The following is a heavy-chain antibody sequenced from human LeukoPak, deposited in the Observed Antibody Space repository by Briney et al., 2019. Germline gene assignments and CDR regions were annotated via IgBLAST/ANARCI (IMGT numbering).Heavy chain of an antibody. D-gene: IGHD3-22*01. J-gene: IGHJ4*02. CDR2: IYYSGST. CDR1: GGSISSSSYY. Sequence: SETLSLTCTVSGGSISSSSYYWGWIRQPPGKGLEWIGSIYYSGSTYYNPSLKSRVTISVDTSKNQFPLKLSSVTAADTAVYYCARGPHDSTWYWGQGTLVTVSS. V-gene: IGHV4-39*01. CDR3: ARGPHDSTWY.